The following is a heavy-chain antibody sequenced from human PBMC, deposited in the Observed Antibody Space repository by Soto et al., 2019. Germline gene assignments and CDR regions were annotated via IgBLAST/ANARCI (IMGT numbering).Heavy chain of an antibody. CDR3: AKNPSTVTTLWYFDL. V-gene: IGHV1-69*02. J-gene: IGHJ2*01. Sequence: ASVKVSCKASGGTFSSYTISWVRQAPGQGLEWMGRIIPILGIANYAQKSQGRVTITADKSTSTAYMELSSLRSEDTAVYYCAKNPSTVTTLWYFDLWGRGTLVTVSS. CDR2: IIPILGIA. CDR1: GGTFSSYT. D-gene: IGHD4-17*01.